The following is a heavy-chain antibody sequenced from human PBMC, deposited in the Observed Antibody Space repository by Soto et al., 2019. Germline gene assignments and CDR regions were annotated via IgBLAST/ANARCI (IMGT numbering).Heavy chain of an antibody. J-gene: IGHJ4*02. V-gene: IGHV4-39*01. CDR2: MFYGVST. D-gene: IGHD3-3*02. CDR1: GSSINSSGYY. CDR3: ARLPSRHLVDY. Sequence: SETLSLTCTVSGSSINSSGYYWGWIRQPPGKGLEWIGSMFYGVSTYYNPSLKSRVTVSVDTSKNQFSLNLRSVTAADTAVYYCARLPSRHLVDYWGRGTLVTVSS.